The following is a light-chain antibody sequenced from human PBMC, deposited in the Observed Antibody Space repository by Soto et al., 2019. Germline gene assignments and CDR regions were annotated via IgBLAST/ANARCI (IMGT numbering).Light chain of an antibody. V-gene: IGKV1-9*01. Sequence: DIQLTQSPSFLSASVGARVTITCRASQGIGSYLAWYQQTPGKAPKLLIYAASSLQSGVPSRFSGSGSGTEFSLTISSLHPEDFATYYCQQLNSYPQTFGQGTRLEI. CDR1: QGIGSY. CDR3: QQLNSYPQT. J-gene: IGKJ5*01. CDR2: AAS.